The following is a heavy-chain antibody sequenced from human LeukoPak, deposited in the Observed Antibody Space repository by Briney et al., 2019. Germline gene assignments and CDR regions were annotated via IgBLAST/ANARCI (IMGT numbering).Heavy chain of an antibody. Sequence: SETLSLTCTVSGGSISSSSYYWGWIRQPPGKGLEWIGSIYYSGSTYYNPSLKSRVTISVGTSKNQFSLKLSSVTAADTAVYYCARHALGSFDYWGQGTLVTVSS. D-gene: IGHD1-26*01. CDR3: ARHALGSFDY. V-gene: IGHV4-39*01. CDR2: IYYSGST. J-gene: IGHJ4*02. CDR1: GGSISSSSYY.